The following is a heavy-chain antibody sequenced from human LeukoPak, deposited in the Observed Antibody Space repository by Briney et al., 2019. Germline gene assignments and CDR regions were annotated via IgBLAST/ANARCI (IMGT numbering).Heavy chain of an antibody. CDR3: ARDQHGHYFFDY. V-gene: IGHV3-11*01. CDR1: GFTFSDYY. Sequence: GGSLRLSCAASGFTFSDYYMSWVRHVPGKGLEWVSYISSIGRTIYYAGSVKGRFIMSTDNAKNSMWLQMNSLRGEGTCVYFCARDQHGHYFFDYWPKGTL. J-gene: IGHJ4*02. CDR2: ISSIGRTI.